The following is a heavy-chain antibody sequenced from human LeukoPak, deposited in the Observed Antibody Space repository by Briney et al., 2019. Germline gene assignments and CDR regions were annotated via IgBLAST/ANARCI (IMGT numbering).Heavy chain of an antibody. V-gene: IGHV3-74*01. CDR1: GFTFSSYW. Sequence: GGSLRLSCAASGFTFSSYWMNWVRQAPGKGLVWVSRINSDGSSTSYADSVKGRFTISRDNAKNTLYLQMNSLRAEDTAVYYCASWSTVTSFDYWGQGTLVTVSS. CDR3: ASWSTVTSFDY. CDR2: INSDGSST. D-gene: IGHD4-11*01. J-gene: IGHJ4*02.